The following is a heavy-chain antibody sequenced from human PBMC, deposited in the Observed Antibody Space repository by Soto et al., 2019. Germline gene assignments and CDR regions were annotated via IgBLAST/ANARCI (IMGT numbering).Heavy chain of an antibody. J-gene: IGHJ6*02. V-gene: IGHV4-34*02. D-gene: IGHD3-10*02. CDR3: ARGTVYVPFLFPCLDV. Sequence: QVQLQQWGTGLLRPSETLSLTCAVSGESFSGYYWAWIRQPPGKGLEWIGEINQSGSADYKPSLKRRVTMSADTSKKHFSLKVTSVTAADTAMYYCARGTVYVPFLFPCLDVWGQGTTVIVSS. CDR1: GESFSGYY. CDR2: INQSGSA.